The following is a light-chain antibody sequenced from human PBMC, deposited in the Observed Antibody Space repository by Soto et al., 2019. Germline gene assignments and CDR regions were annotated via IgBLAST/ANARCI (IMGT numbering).Light chain of an antibody. Sequence: EIVLTQSPATLSLSPGERATLSCMASQSVSTYLAWYQQKPGQAPRLLIYDASNRATGIPARFSGSGSGTDFTLTSSSLEPEDFAVYYCQQRSNLWTFGQGTKVEIK. J-gene: IGKJ1*01. CDR3: QQRSNLWT. CDR1: QSVSTY. V-gene: IGKV3-11*01. CDR2: DAS.